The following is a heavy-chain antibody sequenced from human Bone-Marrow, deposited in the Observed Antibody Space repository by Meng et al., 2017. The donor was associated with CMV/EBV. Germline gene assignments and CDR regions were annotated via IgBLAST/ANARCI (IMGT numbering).Heavy chain of an antibody. V-gene: IGHV3-7*01. D-gene: IGHD4-17*01. CDR1: GFTFSSYW. J-gene: IGHJ6*02. CDR3: ARDFGTVTNYYGMDV. Sequence: ESLKISCAASGFTFSSYWMSWVRQAPGKGLEWVANIKQDGSEKYYVDSVKGRFTISRDNAKNSLYLQMNSLRAEDTAVYYCARDFGTVTNYYGMDVWGQRTTVTVSS. CDR2: IKQDGSEK.